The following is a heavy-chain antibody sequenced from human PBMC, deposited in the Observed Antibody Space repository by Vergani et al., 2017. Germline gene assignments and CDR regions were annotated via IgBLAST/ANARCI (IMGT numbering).Heavy chain of an antibody. D-gene: IGHD6-19*01. CDR1: GGSISSSSYY. J-gene: IGHJ3*02. Sequence: QLQLQESGPGLVKPSETLSLTCTVSGGSISSSSYYWGWIRQPPGKGLEWIGSIYYSGSTYYNPSLKSRVTISVDTSKNQFSLKLSSVTAADTAVYYCGRLIAVAGTGAFDIWGQGTMVTVSS. CDR2: IYYSGST. V-gene: IGHV4-39*01. CDR3: GRLIAVAGTGAFDI.